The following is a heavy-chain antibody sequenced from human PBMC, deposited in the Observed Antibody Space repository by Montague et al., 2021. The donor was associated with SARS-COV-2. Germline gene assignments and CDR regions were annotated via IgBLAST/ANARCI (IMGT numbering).Heavy chain of an antibody. CDR1: GGSISNYY. CDR2: MYCSGST. Sequence: SETLSLTCTVSGGSISNYYWSWIRQSPGKGLEWIAYMYCSGSTKYNPSLKSRATISVDTSKNQFSLTLSSMTAADTAVYYCARARGGTIFGVIGDYYGMDIWGQGTTVTVS. D-gene: IGHD3-3*01. J-gene: IGHJ6*02. V-gene: IGHV4-59*01. CDR3: ARARGGTIFGVIGDYYGMDI.